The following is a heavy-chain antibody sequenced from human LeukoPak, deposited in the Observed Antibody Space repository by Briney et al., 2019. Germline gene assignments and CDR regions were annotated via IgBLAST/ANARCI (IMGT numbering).Heavy chain of an antibody. Sequence: GGSLRLSCAASGFTFSSYAMSWVRQAPGKGLEWVSVISSSGGSTYYADSVKGRFTISRDNSKNTLYLQMNSLRAEDTAVYYCAKLPANWQAYYFDYWGQGTLVTGSS. D-gene: IGHD7-27*01. J-gene: IGHJ4*02. V-gene: IGHV3-23*01. CDR2: ISSSGGST. CDR3: AKLPANWQAYYFDY. CDR1: GFTFSSYA.